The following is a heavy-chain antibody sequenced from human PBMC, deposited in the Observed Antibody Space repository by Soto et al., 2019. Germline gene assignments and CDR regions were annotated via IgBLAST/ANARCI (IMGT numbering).Heavy chain of an antibody. D-gene: IGHD2-21*01. CDR2: INTDGSST. CDR1: GFVFSSDW. J-gene: IGHJ4*02. CDR3: VRDRPGDQHYFDY. Sequence: EVQLVESGGGLVQPGGSLRLSCAASGFVFSSDWMHWVRQAPGKGLVWVSRINTDGSSTAYADSVKGRFTISRDNAKNTLHLQMNGRRAEDTAVYYGVRDRPGDQHYFDYWGQGILVTVSS. V-gene: IGHV3-74*01.